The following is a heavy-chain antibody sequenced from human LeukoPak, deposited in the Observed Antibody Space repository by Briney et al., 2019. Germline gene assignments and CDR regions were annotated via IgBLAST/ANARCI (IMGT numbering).Heavy chain of an antibody. J-gene: IGHJ3*01. V-gene: IGHV4-59*12. Sequence: SETLSLTCTVSGGSISSYYWSWIRQPPGKGLEWIGYIYYSGSTNYNPSLKSRVTISVDTSKNQFSLKLSSVTAADTAVYYCARGRLVVVITFWGQGTMVTVSS. D-gene: IGHD3-22*01. CDR2: IYYSGST. CDR3: ARGRLVVVITF. CDR1: GGSISSYY.